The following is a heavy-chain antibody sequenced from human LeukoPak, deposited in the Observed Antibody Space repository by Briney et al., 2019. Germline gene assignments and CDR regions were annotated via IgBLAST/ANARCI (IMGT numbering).Heavy chain of an antibody. CDR1: GFTFSDYY. Sequence: PGGSLRLSCEASGFTFSDYYMSWIRQAPGKGLEWVSYISTSSSYTNYADSVKGRFTISRDNAKNSLYLQMNSLRAEDTAVYYCVGGAVARSDYWGQGTLVTASS. V-gene: IGHV3-11*03. D-gene: IGHD3-16*01. CDR3: VGGAVARSDY. J-gene: IGHJ4*02. CDR2: ISTSSSYT.